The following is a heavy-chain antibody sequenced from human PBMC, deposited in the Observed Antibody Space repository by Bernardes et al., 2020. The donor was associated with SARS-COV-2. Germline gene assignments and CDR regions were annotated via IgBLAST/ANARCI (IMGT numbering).Heavy chain of an antibody. CDR2: IRGSTTLT. Sequence: GGSLRLSCVASGFTFRNYAMSWVRQAPGKGLDWVAGIRGSTTLTYYADSVKGRFTISRDNSRNTLYLQMNSLSVEDTAVYYCAKNPPYTDCWYRWFDPWGQGTLVTVSS. CDR3: AKNPPYTDCWYRWFDP. V-gene: IGHV3-23*01. CDR1: GFTFRNYA. J-gene: IGHJ5*02. D-gene: IGHD6-13*01.